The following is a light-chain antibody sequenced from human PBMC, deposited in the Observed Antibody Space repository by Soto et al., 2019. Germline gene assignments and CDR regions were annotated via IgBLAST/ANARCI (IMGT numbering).Light chain of an antibody. CDR3: QQTYSSPET. CDR1: QSISNY. V-gene: IGKV1-39*01. CDR2: AAS. J-gene: IGKJ1*01. Sequence: DIQMTQSPSSLSASVGDRVTITCRASQSISNYLNWFQHKPGKAPNLLIYAASTLHSGVPSRFSDSGSGTHFTLTISSLQPEDFATYYCQQTYSSPETFAQGTKVEI.